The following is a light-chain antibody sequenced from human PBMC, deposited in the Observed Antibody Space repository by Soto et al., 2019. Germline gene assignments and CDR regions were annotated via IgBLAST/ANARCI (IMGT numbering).Light chain of an antibody. CDR2: EGG. CDR3: CSYAGSNTYV. J-gene: IGLJ1*01. V-gene: IGLV2-23*01. Sequence: QSVLTQPASVSGSPGQSITISCTGTSSDVGSYDLVSWYQHLPGKAPKLIVYEGGERPSGVSYRFSGSKSGNTASLRISGLQAEDEADYFCCSYAGSNTYVFGTGTKLTVL. CDR1: SSDVGSYDL.